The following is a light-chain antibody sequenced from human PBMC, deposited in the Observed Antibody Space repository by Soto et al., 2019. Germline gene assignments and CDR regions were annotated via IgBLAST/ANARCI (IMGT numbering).Light chain of an antibody. Sequence: DIQMTQSPSSLSASVGDRVTITCRASQSIDIYLSWYQQKPGKAPKLLIYSASNLQSGVPSTFSGSGSGTDVTLTISNLQPEDFATYYCQQSYSTPYSFGQGTKVDI. V-gene: IGKV1-39*01. CDR1: QSIDIY. CDR2: SAS. CDR3: QQSYSTPYS. J-gene: IGKJ2*01.